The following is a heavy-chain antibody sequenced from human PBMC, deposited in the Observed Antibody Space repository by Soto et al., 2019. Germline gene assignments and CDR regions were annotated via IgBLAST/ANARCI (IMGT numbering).Heavy chain of an antibody. CDR3: AKFSSSTHRYYYYYGMDV. Sequence: GGSMRLSCAASGFTFSSYAMSWVRQAPGKGLEWVSAISGSGGSTYYADSVKGRFTISRDNSKNTLYLQMNSLRAEDTAVYYCAKFSSSTHRYYYYYGMDVWGQGTTVTVSS. D-gene: IGHD6-6*01. J-gene: IGHJ6*02. V-gene: IGHV3-23*01. CDR1: GFTFSSYA. CDR2: ISGSGGST.